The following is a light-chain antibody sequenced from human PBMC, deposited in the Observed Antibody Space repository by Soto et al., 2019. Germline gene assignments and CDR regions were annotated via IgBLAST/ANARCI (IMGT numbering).Light chain of an antibody. Sequence: QSVLTQPASVSGSPGQSITISCTGTSSDVGRFNFVSWFQQHPGKAPKLLIYEVNKRPSGVPDRFSGSKSGNTASLTVSGLQAEDEADYYCSSYAGSSNVFGTGTKVTVL. CDR2: EVN. V-gene: IGLV2-8*01. CDR3: SSYAGSSNV. CDR1: SSDVGRFNF. J-gene: IGLJ1*01.